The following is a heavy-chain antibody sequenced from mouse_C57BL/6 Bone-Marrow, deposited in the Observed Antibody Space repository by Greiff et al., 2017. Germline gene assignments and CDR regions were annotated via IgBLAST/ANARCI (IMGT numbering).Heavy chain of an antibody. J-gene: IGHJ2*01. Sequence: EVQLVESGGGLVKPGGSLKLSCAASGFTFSSYAMSWVRQTPEKRLEWVATISDGGSYTYYPDNVKGRFTISRDNAKNNLYLQLSHLKSEDTAMYYCARALIIPVSYFDYWGENATLTVSS. CDR1: GFTFSSYA. D-gene: IGHD1-1*01. V-gene: IGHV5-4*01. CDR3: ARALIIPVSYFDY. CDR2: ISDGGSYT.